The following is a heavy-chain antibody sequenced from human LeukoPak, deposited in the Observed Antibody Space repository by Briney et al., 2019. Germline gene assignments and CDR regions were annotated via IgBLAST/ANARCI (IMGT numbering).Heavy chain of an antibody. CDR1: GFTFSSCA. D-gene: IGHD3-16*01. CDR2: ISSSGSTI. V-gene: IGHV3-48*03. CDR3: ARARLTDYVWGRRTFDI. Sequence: GGSLRLSCAASGFTFSSCAMNWVRQAPGKGLEWVSYISSSGSTIYYADSVKGRFTISRDNAKNSLYLQMNSLRAEDTAVYYCARARLTDYVWGRRTFDIWGQGTMVTISS. J-gene: IGHJ3*02.